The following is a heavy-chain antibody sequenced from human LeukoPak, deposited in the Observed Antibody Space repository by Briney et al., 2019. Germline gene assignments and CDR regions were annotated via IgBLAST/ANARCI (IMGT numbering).Heavy chain of an antibody. J-gene: IGHJ5*02. CDR3: ARDRRMVRGVIPRCFDP. CDR2: ISYDGSNK. D-gene: IGHD3-10*01. Sequence: PWRSLSLTCAASGFPFSSYAVHWVCQAPGKGLEWVAVISYDGSNKYYADSVQGRFTISRVNSKNTLYPRMISLRTEDTAVYYCARDRRMVRGVIPRCFDPWSQGSLVTVSS. V-gene: IGHV3-30-3*01. CDR1: GFPFSSYA.